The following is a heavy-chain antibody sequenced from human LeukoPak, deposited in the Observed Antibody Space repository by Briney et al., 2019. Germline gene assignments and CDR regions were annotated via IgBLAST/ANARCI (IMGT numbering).Heavy chain of an antibody. CDR3: AKDGYDYDSSYSYFDH. V-gene: IGHV3-23*01. CDR1: GFTFSNYA. CDR2: ISGSGGTT. Sequence: GGSLRLSCAASGFTFSNYAMSWVRQAPGKGLEWVSGISGSGGTTYHADSVKGRFTISRDNSKNTLYLQMNTLRAEDTAVYYCAKDGYDYDSSYSYFDHWGQGTLVTVSS. D-gene: IGHD3-22*01. J-gene: IGHJ4*02.